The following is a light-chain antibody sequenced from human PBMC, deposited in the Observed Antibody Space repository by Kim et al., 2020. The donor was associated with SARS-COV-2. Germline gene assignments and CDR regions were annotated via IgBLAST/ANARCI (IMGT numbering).Light chain of an antibody. V-gene: IGKV3-15*01. CDR1: QSVSSN. CDR2: GAS. Sequence: VSPGERATLTCRASQSVSSNLAWYQQKPGQAPRLLIYGASTRATGIPARFSGSGSGTEFTLTISSLQSEDFAVYYCQQYNNWPETFGQGTKVDIK. J-gene: IGKJ1*01. CDR3: QQYNNWPET.